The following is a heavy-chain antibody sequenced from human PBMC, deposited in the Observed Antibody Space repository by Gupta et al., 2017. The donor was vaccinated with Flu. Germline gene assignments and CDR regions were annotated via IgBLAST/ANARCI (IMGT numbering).Heavy chain of an antibody. D-gene: IGHD3-22*01. V-gene: IGHV3-11*01. J-gene: IGHJ3*01. CDR3: ASGGHFTLMVVVISDAFDV. CDR1: GVTFSASY. Sequence: RLVESGGDLVKPGGSLRLACAASGVTFSASYMSWIRQAPGKGLEWISFISSSGSSIHYADSVKGRFTISRDNADNSVYLQMDSLRAEDTAMYYCASGGHFTLMVVVISDAFDVWGQGTMVTVSS. CDR2: ISSSGSSI.